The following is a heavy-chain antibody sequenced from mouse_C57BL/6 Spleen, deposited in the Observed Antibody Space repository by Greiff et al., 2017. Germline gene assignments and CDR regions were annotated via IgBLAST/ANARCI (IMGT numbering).Heavy chain of an antibody. D-gene: IGHD2-4*01. Sequence: VQLQQSGPELVKPGASVKISCKASGYSFTGYYMNWVKQSPEKSLEWIGEINPSTGGTTYNQKFKAKATLTVDKSSSTAYMQLKSLTSEDSAVXYCARRLPDYYDYDGGYFDYWGQGTTLTVSS. V-gene: IGHV1-42*01. J-gene: IGHJ2*01. CDR3: ARRLPDYYDYDGGYFDY. CDR1: GYSFTGYY. CDR2: INPSTGGT.